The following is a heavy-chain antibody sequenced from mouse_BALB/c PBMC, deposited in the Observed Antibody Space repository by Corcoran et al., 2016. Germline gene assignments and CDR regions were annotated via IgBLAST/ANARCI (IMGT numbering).Heavy chain of an antibody. CDR3: ASLYGYDEKDWFAY. J-gene: IGHJ3*01. CDR2: INPYNGGT. D-gene: IGHD2-2*01. Sequence: EVQLQQSGPELVKPGASMKISCKASGYSFTGYTMNWVKQSHGKNLEWIGLINPYNGGTSYNQKFKGKATLTVDKSSSTAYMELLSLTSEDSAVYYCASLYGYDEKDWFAYWGQGTLVTVSA. V-gene: IGHV1-18*01. CDR1: GYSFTGYT.